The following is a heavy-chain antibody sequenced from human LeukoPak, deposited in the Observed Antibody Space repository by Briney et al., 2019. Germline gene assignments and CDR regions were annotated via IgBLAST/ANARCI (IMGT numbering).Heavy chain of an antibody. CDR3: AKGIRSFGVVGVYYMDV. Sequence: GGSLRLSCAATGFTFSSYGMHWVRQAPGKGLEWVAVIWYDGSNKYYADSVKGRFTISRDNSKNTLYLQMNSLRAEDTAVYYCAKGIRSFGVVGVYYMDVWGKGTTVTVSS. V-gene: IGHV3-33*06. CDR1: GFTFSSYG. D-gene: IGHD3-3*01. J-gene: IGHJ6*03. CDR2: IWYDGSNK.